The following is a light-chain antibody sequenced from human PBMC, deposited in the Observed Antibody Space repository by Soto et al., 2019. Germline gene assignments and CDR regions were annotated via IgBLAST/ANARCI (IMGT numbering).Light chain of an antibody. CDR2: EVS. CDR1: SSDVGDYNH. V-gene: IGLV2-8*01. CDR3: SLYAGRNSVEL. J-gene: IGLJ1*01. Sequence: QSVLTQPPSASGSPGQSVTISCTGTSSDVGDYNHVSWYQQHPGKAPKLMIYEVSNRPSGVPDRFSGSKSGNTASLTVSGLQAEDEADYYCSLYAGRNSVELFGHATKVTV.